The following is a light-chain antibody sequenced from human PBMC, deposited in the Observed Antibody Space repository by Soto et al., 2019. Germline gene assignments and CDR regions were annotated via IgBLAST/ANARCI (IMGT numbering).Light chain of an antibody. Sequence: EIVMTQSPATLSVSPGERATLSCRASQSISSNLAWYQQKPGQSPRLLIYGASTRATGIPGRFSGSGSGTEFTLTISSLQSEDSAVYYCQQYNNWPPAYTFGQGTKLEIK. V-gene: IGKV3-15*01. CDR1: QSISSN. CDR3: QQYNNWPPAYT. CDR2: GAS. J-gene: IGKJ2*01.